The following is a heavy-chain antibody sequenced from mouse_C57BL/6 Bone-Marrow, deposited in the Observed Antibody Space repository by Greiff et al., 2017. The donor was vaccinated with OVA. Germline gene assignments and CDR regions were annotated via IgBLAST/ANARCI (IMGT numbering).Heavy chain of an antibody. V-gene: IGHV5-6*02. Sequence: EVKLVESGGDLVKPGGSLKLSCAASGFTFSSYGMSWVRQTPDKRLEWVANISSCGSCTYYPDSVTGRFPFSRDNDTNTLDLQMSSRKSEDTAMEYCARQNDYAAYFDYWGQGTTLTVSS. CDR2: ISSCGSCT. CDR3: ARQNDYAAYFDY. J-gene: IGHJ2*01. CDR1: GFTFSSYG. D-gene: IGHD2-4*01.